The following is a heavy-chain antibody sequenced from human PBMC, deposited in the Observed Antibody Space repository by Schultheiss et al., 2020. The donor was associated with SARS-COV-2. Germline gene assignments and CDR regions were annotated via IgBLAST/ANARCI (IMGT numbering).Heavy chain of an antibody. CDR2: IYYSGST. CDR1: GYSISSGYY. V-gene: IGHV4-38-2*02. D-gene: IGHD2-2*01. CDR3: ARQGGYCSSTSCPYYFDY. Sequence: SETLSLTCTVSGYSISSGYYWGWIRQPPGKGLEWIGSIYYSGSTYYNPSLKSRVTISVDTSKNQFSLKLSSVTAADTAVYYCARQGGYCSSTSCPYYFDYWGQGTLVTVSS. J-gene: IGHJ4*02.